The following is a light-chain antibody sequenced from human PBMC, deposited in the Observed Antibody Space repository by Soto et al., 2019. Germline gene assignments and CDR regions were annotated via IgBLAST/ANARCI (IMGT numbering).Light chain of an antibody. V-gene: IGKV1-39*01. CDR1: QSINTY. CDR2: AAS. J-gene: IGKJ1*01. Sequence: DIQTTQSPPSLSASMGDRITITCRASQSINTYLNWYQQKPGDAPKLLIYAASSLQSGVPSRFSGNGSGTDFTLSISSLRPEDFATYYCQQYNNWPPWTFGQGTKVDIK. CDR3: QQYNNWPPWT.